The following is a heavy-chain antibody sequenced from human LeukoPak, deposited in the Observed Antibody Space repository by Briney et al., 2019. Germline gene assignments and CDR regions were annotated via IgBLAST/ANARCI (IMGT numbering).Heavy chain of an antibody. CDR2: INTNTGNP. CDR1: GYTFTSYA. V-gene: IGHV7-4-1*02. Sequence: ASVKVSCKASGYTFTSYAMNWVRQAPGQGLEWMGWINTNTGNPTYAQGFTGRFVFSLDTSVSTAYLQISSLKAEDTAVYYCARDNSVLLWFGELLHQNWFDPWGQGTLVTVSS. CDR3: ARDNSVLLWFGELLHQNWFDP. J-gene: IGHJ5*02. D-gene: IGHD3-10*01.